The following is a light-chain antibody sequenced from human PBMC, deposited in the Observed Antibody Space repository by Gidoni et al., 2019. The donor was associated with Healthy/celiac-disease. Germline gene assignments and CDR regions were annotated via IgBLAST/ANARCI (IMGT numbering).Light chain of an antibody. CDR3: QQSYSTPLT. J-gene: IGKJ4*01. CDR1: QRISSY. V-gene: IGKV1-39*01. Sequence: DSQMTQSPSSLSAAVGERVTITCPARQRISSYLNWYQQKPGKAPKLLIYAASSWQSGGPSRLSGSGTGTDFTLTSSSLQPEDFATCYCQQSYSTPLTFGGGTKVEIK. CDR2: AAS.